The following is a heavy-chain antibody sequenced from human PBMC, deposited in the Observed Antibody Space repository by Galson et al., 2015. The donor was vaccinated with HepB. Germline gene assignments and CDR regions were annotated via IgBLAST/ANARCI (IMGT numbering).Heavy chain of an antibody. CDR2: IIPIFGTA. D-gene: IGHD6-6*01. CDR3: ARGQTLEYSSSSVAFDI. V-gene: IGHV1-69*13. CDR1: GGTFSSYA. J-gene: IGHJ3*02. Sequence: SVKVSCKASGGTFSSYAISWVRQAPGQGLEWMGGIIPIFGTANYAQKFQGRVTITADESTSTAYMELSSLRSEDTAVYYCARGQTLEYSSSSVAFDIWGQGTMVTVSS.